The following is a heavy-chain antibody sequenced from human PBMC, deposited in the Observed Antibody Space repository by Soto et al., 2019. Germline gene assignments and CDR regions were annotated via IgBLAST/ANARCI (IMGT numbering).Heavy chain of an antibody. J-gene: IGHJ4*02. CDR1: GYTFSGYY. CDR2: INPKSGGT. V-gene: IGHV1-2*02. Sequence: QVELVQSGPEVKKPGASVKVSCKSSGYTFSGYYMHWVRQAPGQGLEWMGWINPKSGGTNAGKKFQGRVTITRDTSISTAYMELTGLTSDDTAVYYCGTPGGHDSGGYYYFDNWGQGNLVPVSS. CDR3: GTPGGHDSGGYYYFDN. D-gene: IGHD3-22*01.